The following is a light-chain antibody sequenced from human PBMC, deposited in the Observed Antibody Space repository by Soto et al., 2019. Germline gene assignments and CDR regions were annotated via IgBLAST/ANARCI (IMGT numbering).Light chain of an antibody. Sequence: QLVVTQSPSASASLGASVKLTCTLSSGHSNYAIAWHQQQPEMGPRYLMKVNGDGSHRIGDGIPDRFSGSSSGAERYLIISGLQPEDEADYYCQTWGTGIGVFGGGTKLTVL. CDR1: SGHSNYA. V-gene: IGLV4-69*01. CDR2: VNGDGSH. J-gene: IGLJ2*01. CDR3: QTWGTGIGV.